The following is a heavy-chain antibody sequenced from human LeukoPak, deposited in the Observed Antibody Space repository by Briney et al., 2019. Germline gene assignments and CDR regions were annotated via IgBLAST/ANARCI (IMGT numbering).Heavy chain of an antibody. J-gene: IGHJ5*02. Sequence: GESLQISCKGSGYSFTSYWIGWVCQMPGKGLEWMGIIYPGDSDTRYSPSFQGQVTISADKSISTSYPQWSSLKASDTAMYYCARHAGRYCSGGSCPNWFDPWGQGTLVTVSS. CDR1: GYSFTSYW. CDR3: ARHAGRYCSGGSCPNWFDP. V-gene: IGHV5-51*01. D-gene: IGHD2-15*01. CDR2: IYPGDSDT.